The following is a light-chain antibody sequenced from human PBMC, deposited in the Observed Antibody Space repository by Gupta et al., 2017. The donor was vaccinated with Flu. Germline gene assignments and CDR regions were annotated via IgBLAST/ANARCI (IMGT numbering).Light chain of an antibody. Sequence: VHISSSGSSANIGRKTVDWYLLHPGTAPNLLIYNDNQVPSGVPYRFSGSKSGTSASLAISGLQSEDEADYYCAAWDASLNGVVFGGGTNLTIL. CDR3: AAWDASLNGVV. J-gene: IGLJ2*01. V-gene: IGLV1-44*01. CDR2: NDN. CDR1: SANIGRKT.